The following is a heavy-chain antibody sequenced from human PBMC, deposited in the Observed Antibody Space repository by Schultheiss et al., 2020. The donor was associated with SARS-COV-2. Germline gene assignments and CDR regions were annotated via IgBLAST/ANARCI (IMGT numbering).Heavy chain of an antibody. J-gene: IGHJ4*02. V-gene: IGHV4-59*01. CDR1: GGSISSYY. D-gene: IGHD3-22*01. CDR3: AGGGDSSGYYFVY. Sequence: ESLKISCTVSGGSISSYYWSWIRQPPGKGLEWIGYIYYSGSTNYNPSLKSRVTISVDTSKNQFSLKLSSVTAADTAVYYCAGGGDSSGYYFVYWGQGTLVTVSS. CDR2: IYYSGST.